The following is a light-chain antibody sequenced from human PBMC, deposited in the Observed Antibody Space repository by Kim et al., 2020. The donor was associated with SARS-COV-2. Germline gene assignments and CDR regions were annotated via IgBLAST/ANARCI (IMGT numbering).Light chain of an antibody. CDR3: QQYYSTPLT. Sequence: DIVMTQSPDSLAVSLGERATINCKSSQSVLYSSNNKNYLAWYQQKPGQTPKLLVYWASTRESGVPDRFGGSGSGTDFTLTISSLQAEDVAVYYCQQYYSTPLTFGGETKVDIK. V-gene: IGKV4-1*01. CDR2: WAS. J-gene: IGKJ4*01. CDR1: QSVLYSSNNKNY.